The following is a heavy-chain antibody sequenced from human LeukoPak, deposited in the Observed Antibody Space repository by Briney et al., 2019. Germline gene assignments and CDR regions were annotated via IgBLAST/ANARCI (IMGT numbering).Heavy chain of an antibody. D-gene: IGHD6-19*01. Sequence: SGPTLVKPTQTPTLICTFCGFSLSTSGVGVGWIRQRPGKSLEWLALIYWDDDKRYSPSLKSRLTITKDTSKNQVVLTMTNMDPVDTATYYCAQSYSSGPPYWGQGTLVTVSS. CDR2: IYWDDDK. CDR3: AQSYSSGPPY. J-gene: IGHJ4*02. V-gene: IGHV2-5*02. CDR1: GFSLSTSGVG.